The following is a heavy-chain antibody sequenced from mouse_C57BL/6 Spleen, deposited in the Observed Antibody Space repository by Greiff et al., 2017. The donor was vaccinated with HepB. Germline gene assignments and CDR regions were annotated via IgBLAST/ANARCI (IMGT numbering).Heavy chain of an antibody. CDR1: GYSITSGYY. D-gene: IGHD2-4*01. J-gene: IGHJ2*01. Sequence: EVKLVESGPGLVKPSQSLSLTCSVTGYSITSGYYWNWIRQFPGNKLEWMGYISYDGSNNYNPSLKNRISITRDTSKNQFFLKLNSVTTEDTATYYCAREEDYDVGFDYWGQGTTLTVSS. V-gene: IGHV3-6*01. CDR3: AREEDYDVGFDY. CDR2: ISYDGSN.